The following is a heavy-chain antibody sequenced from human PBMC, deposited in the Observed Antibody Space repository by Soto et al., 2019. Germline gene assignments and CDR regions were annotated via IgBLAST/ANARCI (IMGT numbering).Heavy chain of an antibody. CDR3: ARGGSLYWYFDL. D-gene: IGHD1-26*01. V-gene: IGHV1-3*01. CDR1: GYTFTSYA. J-gene: IGHJ2*01. CDR2: INAGNGNT. Sequence: ASRKGSSKASGYTFTSYAMHWVPQAPGQRLEWMGWINAGNGNTKYSQKFQGRVTITRDTSASTAYMELSSLRSEDTAVYYCARGGSLYWYFDLWGRGTLVTVSS.